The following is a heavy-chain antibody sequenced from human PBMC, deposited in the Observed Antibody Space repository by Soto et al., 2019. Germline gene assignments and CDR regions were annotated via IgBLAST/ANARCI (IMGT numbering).Heavy chain of an antibody. D-gene: IGHD3-3*01. Sequence: QVQLVQSGAEVKKPGASVKVSCEASGYTFTSYSIHWVRQAPGQRLEWMGWINARNGNTKYSQKFQGRVTITRDTSATTAYMELSSLRSEDTAVYYCAREHDFWSNYCFDYWGQGTLVIVSS. CDR1: GYTFTSYS. V-gene: IGHV1-3*01. J-gene: IGHJ4*02. CDR3: AREHDFWSNYCFDY. CDR2: INARNGNT.